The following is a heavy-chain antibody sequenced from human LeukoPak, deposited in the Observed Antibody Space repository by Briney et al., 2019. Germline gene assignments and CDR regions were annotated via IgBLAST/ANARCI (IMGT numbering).Heavy chain of an antibody. CDR2: INHSGST. V-gene: IGHV4-34*01. CDR3: ARAKWLAHDAFDI. Sequence: SETLSLTCAVYGGSFSGYYWSWIRQPPGKGLEWIGEINHSGSTNYNPSLKSRVTMSVDTSKNQFSLKLSSVTAADTAVYYCARAKWLAHDAFDIWGQGTMVTVSS. D-gene: IGHD6-19*01. CDR1: GGSFSGYY. J-gene: IGHJ3*02.